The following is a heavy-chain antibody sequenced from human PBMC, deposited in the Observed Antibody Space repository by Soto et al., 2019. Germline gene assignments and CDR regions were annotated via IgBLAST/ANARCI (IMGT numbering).Heavy chain of an antibody. J-gene: IGHJ6*02. CDR1: GFTFSDYY. V-gene: IGHV3-11*01. CDR2: MSSSGVTV. CDR3: ARNTISAAGADYYGLDV. D-gene: IGHD6-13*01. Sequence: GGSLRLSCAGSGFTFSDYYTSWIRQAPGQGLEWVSYMSSSGVTVFYADSVKGRFTISRDNAKNSLYLQMYSLRAEDSAVYYCARNTISAAGADYYGLDVWGQGTTVTVSS.